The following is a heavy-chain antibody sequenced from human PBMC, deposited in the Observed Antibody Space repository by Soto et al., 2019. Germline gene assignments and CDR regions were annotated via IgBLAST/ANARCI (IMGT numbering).Heavy chain of an antibody. D-gene: IGHD4-17*01. CDR2: MNPNSGNT. J-gene: IGHJ4*02. CDR3: ARGDGDYVLVDY. V-gene: IGHV1-8*01. CDR1: GYSFTSYD. Sequence: QVQLVESGDEVKKPGASVKVSCKASGYSFTSYDINWVRQATGQGLEWMGWMNPNSGNTGYAQKFQGRVTMTRNTSISTAYMELSSLISEDTAVYYCARGDGDYVLVDYWGQGTLVTVSS.